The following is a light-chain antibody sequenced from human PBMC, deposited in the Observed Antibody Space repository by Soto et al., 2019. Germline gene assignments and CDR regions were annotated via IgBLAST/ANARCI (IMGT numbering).Light chain of an antibody. CDR1: QGIGDT. J-gene: IGKJ5*01. Sequence: EVVMTQSPATLSVSPGEGVTLSCRASQGIGDTLAWYQHKPGQTPRLLIYDTSTRATCIPARFSGSGSGTDFTLTITSLEPEDFAVYYCQQRSSWPPPFGQGTRLEI. CDR2: DTS. CDR3: QQRSSWPPP. V-gene: IGKV3-11*01.